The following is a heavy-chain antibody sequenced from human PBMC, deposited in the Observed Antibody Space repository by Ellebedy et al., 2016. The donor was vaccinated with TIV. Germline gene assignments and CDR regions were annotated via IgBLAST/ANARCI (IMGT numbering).Heavy chain of an antibody. CDR3: ARDVGSYDILTGYDY. J-gene: IGHJ4*02. D-gene: IGHD3-9*01. Sequence: AASVKVSCKASGYTFTDYYMHWVRQAPGQGLEWMGWINPNSGGTNYAQKFQGWVTMTRDTSISTAYMALSRLRSVDTAVYYCARDVGSYDILTGYDYWGQGTLVIVSS. V-gene: IGHV1-2*04. CDR2: INPNSGGT. CDR1: GYTFTDYY.